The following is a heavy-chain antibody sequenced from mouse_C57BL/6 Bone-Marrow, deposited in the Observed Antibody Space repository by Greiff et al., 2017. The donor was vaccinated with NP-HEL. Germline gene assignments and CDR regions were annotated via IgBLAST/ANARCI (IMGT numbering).Heavy chain of an antibody. CDR3: VRQRNRENAMDY. CDR2: ISSKSNNYAP. J-gene: IGHJ4*01. Sequence: GGGLVQPNGSLKLSCAASGFSFNTYALIWVRLAPGKGLEWVARISSKSNNYAPYYADSVKDRFTISRDDSESMLYLQMNNLKTEDTAMYYCVRQRNRENAMDYWGQGTSVTVSS. CDR1: GFSFNTYA. D-gene: IGHD2-14*01. V-gene: IGHV10-1*01.